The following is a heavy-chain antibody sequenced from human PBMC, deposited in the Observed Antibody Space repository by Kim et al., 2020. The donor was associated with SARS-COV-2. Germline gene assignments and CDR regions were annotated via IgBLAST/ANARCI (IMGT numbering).Heavy chain of an antibody. J-gene: IGHJ2*01. CDR2: INWNGGST. D-gene: IGHD5-12*01. CDR3: ARPNARWLRLEWYFDL. Sequence: GGSLRLSCAASGFTFDDYGMSWVRQAPGKGLEWVSGINWNGGSTGYADSVKGRFTISRDNAKNSLYLQMNSLRAEDTALYHCARPNARWLRLEWYFDLWGRGTLVTVSS. CDR1: GFTFDDYG. V-gene: IGHV3-20*01.